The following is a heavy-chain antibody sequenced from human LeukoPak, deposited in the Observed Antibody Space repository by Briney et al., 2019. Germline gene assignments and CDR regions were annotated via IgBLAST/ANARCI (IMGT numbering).Heavy chain of an antibody. V-gene: IGHV4-34*01. Sequence: SETLSLTCAVYGGSFSGYYWSWIRQPPGKGLEWIGEINHNGSTNYNPSLKSRVTISVDTSKNQFSLKLSSVTAADTAVYYCARGLSDAFDIWGQGTMVTVSS. J-gene: IGHJ3*02. CDR2: INHNGST. CDR3: ARGLSDAFDI. CDR1: GGSFSGYY.